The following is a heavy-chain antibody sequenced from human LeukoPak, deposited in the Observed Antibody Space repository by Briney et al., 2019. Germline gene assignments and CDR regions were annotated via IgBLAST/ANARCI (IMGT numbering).Heavy chain of an antibody. Sequence: GGSLRLSCAASGFTFSSYSMNWVRQAPGKGLEWVSSISSSSSYIYYADSVKGRFTISRDNAKNSLYLQMNSLRAEDTAVYYCARDPFISGSYSWANWFDPWGQGTLVTVSS. CDR3: ARDPFISGSYSWANWFDP. D-gene: IGHD1-26*01. CDR1: GFTFSSYS. CDR2: ISSSSSYI. J-gene: IGHJ5*02. V-gene: IGHV3-21*01.